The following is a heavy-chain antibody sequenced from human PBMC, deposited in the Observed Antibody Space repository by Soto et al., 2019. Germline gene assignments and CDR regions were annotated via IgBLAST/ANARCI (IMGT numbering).Heavy chain of an antibody. Sequence: VQLLESGGALVQPGGSLRLSCAASRFSFRSYAMSWVRQAPGKGLEWVSAISGTGDGTFYADSVKGRFTISRDNAQSTLSLEMNSLRVEDTAVYYCAQKDYDSYGFYYNWGQGTMVTVSS. CDR3: AQKDYDSYGFYYN. D-gene: IGHD3-22*01. CDR1: RFSFRSYA. J-gene: IGHJ4*02. CDR2: ISGTGDGT. V-gene: IGHV3-23*01.